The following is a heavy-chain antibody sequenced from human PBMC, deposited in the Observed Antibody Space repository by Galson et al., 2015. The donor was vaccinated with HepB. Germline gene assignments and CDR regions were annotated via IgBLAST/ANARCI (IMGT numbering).Heavy chain of an antibody. V-gene: IGHV3-23*01. D-gene: IGHD2-2*01. CDR2: ISGSGGST. CDR1: GFTFSSYA. J-gene: IGHJ4*02. Sequence: SLRLSCAASGFTFSSYAMSWVRQAPGKGLEWVSAISGSGGSTYYADSVKGRFTISRDNSKNTLYLQMNSLRAEDTAVYYCAKGDIVVVPAAPWEGYWGQGTLVTVSS. CDR3: AKGDIVVVPAAPWEGY.